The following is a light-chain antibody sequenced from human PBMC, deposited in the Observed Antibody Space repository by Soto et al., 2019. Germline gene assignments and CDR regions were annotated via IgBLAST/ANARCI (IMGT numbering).Light chain of an antibody. CDR3: KQYYISRT. Sequence: DIVMTQSPDSLAVSLGERATINCKSSQSIFYNSNNRTYLAWHQQKPGQPPKLLIYWASIREAGVPDRFRGSGSGTDVTLTITSLQAEDVAVYYCKQYYISRTFGQGTKVEIK. CDR2: WAS. CDR1: QSIFYNSNNRTY. V-gene: IGKV4-1*01. J-gene: IGKJ1*01.